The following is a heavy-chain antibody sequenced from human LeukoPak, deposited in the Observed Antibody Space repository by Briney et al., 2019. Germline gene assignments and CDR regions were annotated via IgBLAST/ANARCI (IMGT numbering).Heavy chain of an antibody. D-gene: IGHD6-13*01. V-gene: IGHV4-39*02. CDR1: GGSISSRNYL. J-gene: IGHJ4*02. CDR3: AREGGYSSSWPPFDY. Sequence: SETLSLTCSVSGGSISSRNYLWGWIRQPPGKGLEWIGSIHYSGTTYYNPSLKSRVTISVDTSKNHFSLKVRSVTAADTAVYYCAREGGYSSSWPPFDYWGQGTLVTVSS. CDR2: IHYSGTT.